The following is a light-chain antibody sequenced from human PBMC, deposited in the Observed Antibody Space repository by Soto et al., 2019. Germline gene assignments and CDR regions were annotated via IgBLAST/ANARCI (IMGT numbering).Light chain of an antibody. CDR2: EVV. Sequence: QSALTQPPSASGSPGQSVTISCTGTKNDIGVYDFVSWYQHHPGKAPRLIIYEVVQRPSGVPDRFSGSKSGNTASLTVSGLQAADEADYFCKSYAGSNTYVFGRGTKLTVL. V-gene: IGLV2-8*01. CDR1: KNDIGVYDF. CDR3: KSYAGSNTYV. J-gene: IGLJ1*01.